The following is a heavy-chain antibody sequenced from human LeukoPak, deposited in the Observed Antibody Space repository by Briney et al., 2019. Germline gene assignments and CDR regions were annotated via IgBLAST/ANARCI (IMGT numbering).Heavy chain of an antibody. CDR1: GFTFSSYG. Sequence: PGGSLRLSCAASGFTFSSYGLSWVRQAPGKGLEWVSGISGSGDSTYYADSVKGRFTISRGNSKNTLYLQMNSLRAEDTAVYYCARRSGIAVAGAFDYWGQGTLVTVSS. CDR2: ISGSGDST. J-gene: IGHJ4*02. D-gene: IGHD6-19*01. V-gene: IGHV3-23*01. CDR3: ARRSGIAVAGAFDY.